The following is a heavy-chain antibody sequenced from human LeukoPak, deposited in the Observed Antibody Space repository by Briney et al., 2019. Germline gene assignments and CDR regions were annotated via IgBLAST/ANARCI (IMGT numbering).Heavy chain of an antibody. CDR2: IYTNGGT. Sequence: SETLSLICTVSGASVSASYWSGIRQPAGKGLEWIGRIYTNGGTRYNPSLKSRVIMSVNTSKTQFSLNLTSVTAADTAVYYCAKEAVPSAIGTFDHWGQGILVTVSS. D-gene: IGHD2-2*02. V-gene: IGHV4-4*07. CDR1: GASVSASY. CDR3: AKEAVPSAIGTFDH. J-gene: IGHJ4*02.